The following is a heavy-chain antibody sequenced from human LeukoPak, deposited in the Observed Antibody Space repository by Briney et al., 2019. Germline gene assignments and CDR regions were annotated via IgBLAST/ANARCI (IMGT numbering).Heavy chain of an antibody. CDR2: IYYSGST. CDR3: ARQTVGYNISGRFGP. D-gene: IGHD2-15*01. V-gene: IGHV4-59*08. Sequence: PSETLSLTCTVSGGSISTYYWSWIRQPPGKGLEWIGYIYYSGSTNYNPSLKNRVTISVDTSKNQFSLKLSSVTAADTAVYYCARQTVGYNISGRFGPWGQGTRVTVSS. CDR1: GGSISTYY. J-gene: IGHJ5*02.